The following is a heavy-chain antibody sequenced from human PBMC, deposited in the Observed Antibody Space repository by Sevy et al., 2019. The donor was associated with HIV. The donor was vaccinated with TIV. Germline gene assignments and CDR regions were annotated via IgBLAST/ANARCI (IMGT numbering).Heavy chain of an antibody. CDR1: GFIFTDYW. Sequence: GGSLRLSCETSGFIFTDYWMSWVRQIPGKGLEWVATIKQDQSEKYYVDSVKGRFAISRDSAKKSVSLQMNGLRVEDTALYFCAREVGGFNWRPYYFDSWGQGTLVTVSS. CDR2: IKQDQSEK. J-gene: IGHJ4*02. V-gene: IGHV3-7*01. D-gene: IGHD3-3*01. CDR3: AREVGGFNWRPYYFDS.